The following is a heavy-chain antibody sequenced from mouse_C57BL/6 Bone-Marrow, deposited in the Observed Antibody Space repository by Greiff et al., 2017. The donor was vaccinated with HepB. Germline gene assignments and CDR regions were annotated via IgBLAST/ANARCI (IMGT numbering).Heavy chain of an antibody. CDR1: GYTFTSYW. J-gene: IGHJ3*01. Sequence: QVQLQQPGAELVKPGASVKLSCKASGYTFTSYWMHWVKQRPGRGLEWIGRIDPNSGGTKYNEKFKSKATLTVDKPSSTAYRQLSSLTSEDSAVYYCARSRGSGNYASFAYWGQGTLVTVSA. CDR2: IDPNSGGT. CDR3: ARSRGSGNYASFAY. V-gene: IGHV1-72*01. D-gene: IGHD2-1*01.